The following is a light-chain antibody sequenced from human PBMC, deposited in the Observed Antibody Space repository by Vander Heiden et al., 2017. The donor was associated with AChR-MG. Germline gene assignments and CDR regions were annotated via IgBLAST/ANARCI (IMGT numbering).Light chain of an antibody. CDR3: QNYNSDTLVYT. J-gene: IGKJ2*01. CDR2: RAS. CDR1: QTTGDW. V-gene: IGKV1-5*03. Sequence: DILMTQSPSTLSASVGDRDTIPRRPSQTTGDWLAWYQQKPGKAPNLLSYRASILVSGVPSRFAGSGSGTEFTLTITSLQPDDFATYYCQNYNSDTLVYTFGQGTKLEFK.